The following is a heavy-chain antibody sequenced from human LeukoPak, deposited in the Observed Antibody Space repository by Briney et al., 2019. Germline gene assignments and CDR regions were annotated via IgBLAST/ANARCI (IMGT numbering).Heavy chain of an antibody. D-gene: IGHD3-10*01. CDR1: GFTFSSYS. V-gene: IGHV3-21*01. CDR2: ISSSSSYV. J-gene: IGHJ4*02. CDR3: ARLMVRGVITPSDY. Sequence: GGSLRLSCAASGFTFSSYSMNWVRQAPGKGLEWVSSISSSSSYVYYADSVKGRFTISRDNAKNSLYLQMNSLRAEDTAVYYCARLMVRGVITPSDYWGQGTLVTVSS.